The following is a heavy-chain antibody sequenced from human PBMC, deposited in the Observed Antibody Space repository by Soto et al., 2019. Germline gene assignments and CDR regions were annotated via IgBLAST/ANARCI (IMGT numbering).Heavy chain of an antibody. CDR3: ARLVVPLWKGYFDY. V-gene: IGHV3-53*01. J-gene: IGHJ4*02. CDR2: IYSGGST. D-gene: IGHD3-10*01. Sequence: EVQLVESGGGLIQPGGSLRLSCAASGFTVSSNYMIWVRQAPGKGLEWVSVIYSGGSTYYADSLKGRFIISRDNSKNTLYLRMNSLRAEDTAVYYCARLVVPLWKGYFDYWGQGTLVTVSS. CDR1: GFTVSSNY.